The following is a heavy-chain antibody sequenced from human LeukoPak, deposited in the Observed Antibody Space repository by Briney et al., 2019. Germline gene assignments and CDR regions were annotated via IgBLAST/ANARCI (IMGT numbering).Heavy chain of an antibody. CDR3: ARRSGGVHYYDSSGSSFDY. V-gene: IGHV5-51*01. CDR1: GYSFTSYW. CDR2: IYPGDSDT. J-gene: IGHJ4*02. D-gene: IGHD3-22*01. Sequence: GESLKISCKGSGYSFTSYWIGWVRQMPGKGLEWMGIIYPGDSDTRYSPSFQGQVTISADKSISTAYLQWSSLKASDTAMYYCARRSGGVHYYDSSGSSFDYWGQGTLVTVSS.